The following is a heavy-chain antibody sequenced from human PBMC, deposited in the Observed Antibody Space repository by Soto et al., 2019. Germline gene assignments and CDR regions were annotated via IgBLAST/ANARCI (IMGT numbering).Heavy chain of an antibody. J-gene: IGHJ4*02. CDR2: IYAGGNT. D-gene: IGHD3-22*01. V-gene: IGHV3-66*01. Sequence: HPGGSLSLSCAASGFTVSSNYMSWVRQAPGKGLEWVSVIYAGGNTHYADSVEGRFTISRDNSNNMLYLQMNSLRAEDTAVYYCVREKVTMIVGFYYFDYWGQGTRVTVSS. CDR3: VREKVTMIVGFYYFDY. CDR1: GFTVSSNY.